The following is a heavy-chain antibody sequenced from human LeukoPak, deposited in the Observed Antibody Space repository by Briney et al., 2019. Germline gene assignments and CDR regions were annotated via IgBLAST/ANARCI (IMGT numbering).Heavy chain of an antibody. J-gene: IGHJ3*02. Sequence: SETLSLTCAVYGGPFSGYYWSWIRQPPGKGLEWIGEINHSGSTNYNPSLKSRVTISVDTSKNQFSLKLSSVTAADTAVYYCARVPLSPFCSSTSCYPIAQQLVRGAFDIRGQGTMVTVSS. CDR2: INHSGST. V-gene: IGHV4-34*01. CDR3: ARVPLSPFCSSTSCYPIAQQLVRGAFDI. CDR1: GGPFSGYY. D-gene: IGHD2-2*01.